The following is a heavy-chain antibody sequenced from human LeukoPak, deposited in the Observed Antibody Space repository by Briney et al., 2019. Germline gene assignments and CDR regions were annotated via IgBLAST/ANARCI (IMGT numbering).Heavy chain of an antibody. Sequence: GGSLRLSCAASGFTFSSYWMHWVRQAPGKGLVWVSRINSDGSSTSYADSVKGRFTISRDNAKNSLYLQMNSLRAEDMALYYCAKEGSDAFDIWGQGTMVTVSS. V-gene: IGHV3-74*01. J-gene: IGHJ3*02. CDR1: GFTFSSYW. CDR2: INSDGSST. CDR3: AKEGSDAFDI.